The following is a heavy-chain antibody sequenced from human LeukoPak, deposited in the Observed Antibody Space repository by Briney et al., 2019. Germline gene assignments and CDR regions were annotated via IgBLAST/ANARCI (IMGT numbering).Heavy chain of an antibody. J-gene: IGHJ4*02. CDR3: AKSNHGPALDY. CDR1: GFTFSSYA. V-gene: IGHV3-23*01. Sequence: GGSLRLSCAASGFTFSSYAMSWVRQAPGKGLEWVSAISGSGGSTYYADSVKGRFTISRDNSRNTLYLQMNSLRSEEPAGSYCAKSNHGPALDYWGQGSLVTDPS. CDR2: ISGSGGST.